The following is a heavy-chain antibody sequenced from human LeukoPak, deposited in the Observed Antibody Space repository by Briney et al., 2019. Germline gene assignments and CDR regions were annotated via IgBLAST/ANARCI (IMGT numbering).Heavy chain of an antibody. V-gene: IGHV4-39*01. CDR3: ARHYRTYNWNDARSWFDP. J-gene: IGHJ5*02. CDR2: IFYTGST. CDR1: SGSISTSNYY. Sequence: PSETLSLTCTVSSGSISTSNYYWGWVRQPPGKALEWLGNIFYTGSTYYSPSLKSRVTISLDTSRNQFSLRLNSVTAADTAVYYCARHYRTYNWNDARSWFDPWGQGTLVTVSS. D-gene: IGHD1-1*01.